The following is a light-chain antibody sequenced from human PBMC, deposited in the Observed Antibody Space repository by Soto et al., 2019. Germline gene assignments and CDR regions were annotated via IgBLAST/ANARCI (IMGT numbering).Light chain of an antibody. V-gene: IGKV4-1*01. CDR3: QQYYTIPRT. CDR1: QSLLYSSNNKNY. J-gene: IGKJ2*02. Sequence: DIVMTQSPDSLAVSLGERATINCKSSQSLLYSSNNKNYLAWYQQKSGQPPKLLIYWAATRESGVPDRFSGSGSGTDFSLTISSLQAEDVAVYYCQQYYTIPRTFGQGTKLEIK. CDR2: WAA.